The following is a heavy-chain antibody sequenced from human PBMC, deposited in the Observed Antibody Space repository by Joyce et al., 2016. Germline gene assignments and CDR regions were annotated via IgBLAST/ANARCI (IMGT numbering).Heavy chain of an antibody. CDR1: GYTLTSYW. Sequence: EVQLVQSGAEVKKPGESLKISCKGSGYTLTSYWIGWVRQMPGKGLEWMGIIYPYDSDPRYSPSFQGHVTISTDTSLNTAYLQWNNLRASDTAMYYCAKSGTDNWFDHWGQGTLVTVSS. D-gene: IGHD3-10*01. CDR3: AKSGTDNWFDH. V-gene: IGHV5-51*01. J-gene: IGHJ5*02. CDR2: IYPYDSDP.